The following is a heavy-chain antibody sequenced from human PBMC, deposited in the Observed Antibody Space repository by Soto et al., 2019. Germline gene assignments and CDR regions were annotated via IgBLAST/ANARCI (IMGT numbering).Heavy chain of an antibody. V-gene: IGHV3-74*01. D-gene: IGHD2-15*01. J-gene: IGHJ6*02. CDR2: INSDGSGT. CDR1: GFDFSNSW. Sequence: EVQLVESGGGLVQPGGSLRLSCAASGFDFSNSWIHWVRQGPGKGLVWVSHINSDGSGTTYADSVKGRFTISRDNAKNTVDLQMNSLRAEDTAVYYCAKDTSDDMDVWGQWTTVTVSS. CDR3: AKDTSDDMDV.